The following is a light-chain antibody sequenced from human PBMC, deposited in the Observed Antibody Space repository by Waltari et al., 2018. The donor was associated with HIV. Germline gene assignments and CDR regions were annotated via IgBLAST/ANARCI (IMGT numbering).Light chain of an antibody. CDR1: SSDVGGFDY. Sequence: QSPLTQPPSASGSPGQSVTLSCTATSSDVGGFDYVSWYQQHPATAPKLLIYAVNRRPSGVPDRFSGSKSGNTASLTVSGLQTEDEADYYCSSYADTNNVLFGGGTKLTVL. J-gene: IGLJ3*02. CDR2: AVN. V-gene: IGLV2-8*01. CDR3: SSYADTNNVL.